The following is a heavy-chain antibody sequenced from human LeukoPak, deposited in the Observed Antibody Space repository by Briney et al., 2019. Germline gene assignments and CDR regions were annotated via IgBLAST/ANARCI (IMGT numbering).Heavy chain of an antibody. CDR2: ISGSSNYI. CDR1: GFTFSDRS. Sequence: GGSLRLSCAVSGFTFSDRSINWVRQAPGKGLEWVSYISGSSNYIYYADSVKGRFTISRDSAKSSMYLQMNSLRVEDTAVYYCAREPSEWYLDYWGRGTPVTVSS. V-gene: IGHV3-21*06. CDR3: AREPSEWYLDY. D-gene: IGHD3-3*01. J-gene: IGHJ4*02.